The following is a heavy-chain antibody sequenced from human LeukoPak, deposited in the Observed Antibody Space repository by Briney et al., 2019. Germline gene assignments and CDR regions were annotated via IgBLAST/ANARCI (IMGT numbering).Heavy chain of an antibody. D-gene: IGHD3-3*01. CDR3: ARLMYYDFWSGSLPGHFDY. Sequence: SETLSLTCTVSGGSISSGDYYWSWIRQPPGKGREGIVYIYYSVSSYYTPSLKRRVTISVDTSNNLFSLKLSSVTAADTAVYYCARLMYYDFWSGSLPGHFDYWGQGTLVTVSS. V-gene: IGHV4-30-4*01. CDR1: GGSISSGDYY. J-gene: IGHJ4*02. CDR2: IYYSVSS.